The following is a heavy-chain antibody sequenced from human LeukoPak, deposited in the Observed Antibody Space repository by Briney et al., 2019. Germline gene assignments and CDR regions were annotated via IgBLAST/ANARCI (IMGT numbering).Heavy chain of an antibody. CDR3: ARQQRGYSYGSGIDY. D-gene: IGHD5-18*01. Sequence: GESLKISCKASGYSFTSYWIGWVRQMPGKGLEWMGIIYPGDSDTRYSPSFQGQVTISADKSISTAYLQWSSLKASDTAMYYCARQQRGYSYGSGIDYWGQGTLVTVSS. CDR2: IYPGDSDT. J-gene: IGHJ4*02. V-gene: IGHV5-51*01. CDR1: GYSFTSYW.